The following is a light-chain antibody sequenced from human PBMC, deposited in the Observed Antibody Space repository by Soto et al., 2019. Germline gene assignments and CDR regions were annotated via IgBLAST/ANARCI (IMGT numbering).Light chain of an antibody. J-gene: IGKJ1*01. CDR1: QSLLHSNGYNY. V-gene: IGKV2-28*01. CDR3: MKALQTPRT. CDR2: LGS. Sequence: DIVMTQSPLSLPVTPGEPASISCRSSQSLLHSNGYNYLDRYLQKPGQSPQLLIYLGSNRASGVPDRFSGSGSGTDFTLKISRVEXXXXGVYYCMKALQTPRTFGQGTKVEIK.